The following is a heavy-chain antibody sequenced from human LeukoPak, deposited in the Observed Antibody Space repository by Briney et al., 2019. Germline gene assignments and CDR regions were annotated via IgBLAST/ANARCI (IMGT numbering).Heavy chain of an antibody. CDR1: GGSISTYF. CDR2: FYNSGST. CDR3: VCTSTCLAFDI. V-gene: IGHV4-4*08. J-gene: IGHJ3*02. Sequence: SETLSLTCTVSGGSISTYFWSWIRQPPGKGLEWIGFFYNSGSTNYNPSLKSRVTVSVDTSKNQFSLQLASVTAADTAVYYCVCTSTCLAFDIWGQG. D-gene: IGHD5/OR15-5a*01.